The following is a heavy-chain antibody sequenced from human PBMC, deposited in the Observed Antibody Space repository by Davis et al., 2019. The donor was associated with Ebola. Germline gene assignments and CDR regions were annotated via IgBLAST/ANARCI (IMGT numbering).Heavy chain of an antibody. J-gene: IGHJ4*02. CDR2: ISSSSSTI. CDR1: GFTFSSYS. V-gene: IGHV3-48*04. Sequence: GESLKISCAASGFTFSSYSMNWVRQAPGKGLEWVSYISSSSSTIYYADSVKGRFTISRDNAKNSLYLQMNSLRAEDTAVYYCARGILWWWGQGTLVTVSS. CDR3: ARGILWW. D-gene: IGHD2-21*01.